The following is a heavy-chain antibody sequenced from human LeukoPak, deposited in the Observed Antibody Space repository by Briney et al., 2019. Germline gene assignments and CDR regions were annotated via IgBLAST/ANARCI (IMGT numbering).Heavy chain of an antibody. V-gene: IGHV3-30*02. J-gene: IGHJ6*02. D-gene: IGHD3-10*01. CDR2: IRSDGDNK. CDR1: GFTFSNFG. Sequence: GGSLRLSCAASGFTFSNFGMHWVRQAPGKGLEWVAFIRSDGDNKFYADSVKGRFTVSRDNSKNTLYLQMNSLTADDTAVYYCAKVKWDRGVTVFYNYGADVWGQGTTVTVSS. CDR3: AKVKWDRGVTVFYNYGADV.